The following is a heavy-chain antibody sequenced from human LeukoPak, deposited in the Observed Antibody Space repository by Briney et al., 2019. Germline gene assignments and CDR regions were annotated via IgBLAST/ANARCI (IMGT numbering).Heavy chain of an antibody. Sequence: GGSLRLSCAASGLTFSSYAMSWVRQAPGKGLGWVSAISGSGGSTYYADSVKGRFTISRDNSKNTLYLQMNSLRAEDTAVYYCAKGAYCSSTSCRTGVGWFDPWGQGTLVTVSS. J-gene: IGHJ5*02. D-gene: IGHD2-2*01. CDR2: ISGSGGST. CDR1: GLTFSSYA. V-gene: IGHV3-23*01. CDR3: AKGAYCSSTSCRTGVGWFDP.